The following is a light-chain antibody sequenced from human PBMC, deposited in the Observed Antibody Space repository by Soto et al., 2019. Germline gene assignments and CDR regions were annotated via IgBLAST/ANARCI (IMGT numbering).Light chain of an antibody. J-gene: IGKJ4*01. CDR2: LGS. Sequence: DIVMSQSPVTLPVTPGEPASISCRSSQSLLNYKGYVYLDWYVQKPGQSPQLLIYLGSNRASGVPVRFRGSVSGTDFTEEISIGEAGDVGIYYCMRALQIPMTFGGGTRVAI. CDR1: QSLLNYKGYVY. CDR3: MRALQIPMT. V-gene: IGKV2-28*01.